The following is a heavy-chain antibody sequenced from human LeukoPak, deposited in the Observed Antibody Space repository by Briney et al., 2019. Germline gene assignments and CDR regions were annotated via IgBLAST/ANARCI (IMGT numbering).Heavy chain of an antibody. Sequence: ASVKVSCKASGGTFSSYAISWVRQAPGQGLEWMGGFDPEDGETIYAQKFQGRVTMTEDTSTDTAYMELSSLRSEDTAVYYCATWIAAAGQFDYWGQGTLVTVSS. CDR2: FDPEDGET. D-gene: IGHD6-13*01. CDR1: GGTFSSYA. CDR3: ATWIAAAGQFDY. J-gene: IGHJ4*02. V-gene: IGHV1-24*01.